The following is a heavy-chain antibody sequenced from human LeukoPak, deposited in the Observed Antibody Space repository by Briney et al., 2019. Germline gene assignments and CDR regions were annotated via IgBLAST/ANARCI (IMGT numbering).Heavy chain of an antibody. J-gene: IGHJ3*02. CDR2: IRYDGNTK. Sequence: GGPLRLSCAASGFTFNSNGMHWVRQAPGKGLERVAFIRYDGNTKYYPDSVKGRFTISRDNSKNTLYLQMNSLRAEDTAVYYCARAGYCSGGSCPEDAFDIWGQGTMVTVSS. CDR3: ARAGYCSGGSCPEDAFDI. V-gene: IGHV3-30*02. D-gene: IGHD2-15*01. CDR1: GFTFNSNG.